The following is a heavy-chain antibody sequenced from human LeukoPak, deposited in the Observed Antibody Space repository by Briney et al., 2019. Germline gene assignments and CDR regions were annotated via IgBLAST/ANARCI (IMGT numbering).Heavy chain of an antibody. CDR2: IYSGGST. J-gene: IGHJ4*02. D-gene: IGHD1-26*01. Sequence: QPGGSLRLSCAASGFTVSSNYMSWVRQAPGKGLEWVSVIYSGGSTYYADSVKGRFTISRDNSKNTLYLQMNSLRAEDTAVYYCAREPVKWELLSYFDYWGQGTLVTVSS. V-gene: IGHV3-53*05. CDR3: AREPVKWELLSYFDY. CDR1: GFTVSSNY.